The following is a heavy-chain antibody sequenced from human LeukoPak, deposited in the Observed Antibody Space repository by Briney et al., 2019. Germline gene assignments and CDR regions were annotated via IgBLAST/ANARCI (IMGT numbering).Heavy chain of an antibody. CDR2: IYNGGII. Sequence: SETLSLTCTVSGGSISSYYWSWIRQPAGKGLEWIGRIYNGGIITYNPSLKSRVTMSIDTSNNQFSLRLRFVTAADTAVYYCARDSGTTGEVKFDPWGKGTTVTVSS. J-gene: IGHJ6*04. CDR1: GGSISSYY. V-gene: IGHV4-4*07. D-gene: IGHD3-10*01. CDR3: ARDSGTTGEVKFDP.